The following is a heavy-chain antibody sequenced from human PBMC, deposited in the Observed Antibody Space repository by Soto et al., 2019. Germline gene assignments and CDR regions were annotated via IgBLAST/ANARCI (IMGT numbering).Heavy chain of an antibody. CDR1: GFTFSSYD. J-gene: IGHJ6*02. CDR3: AREKYCSSTSCYYGMDV. CDR2: IGTAGDT. D-gene: IGHD2-2*01. Sequence: QPGGSLRLSCAASGFTFSSYDMHWVRQATGKGLEWVSAIGTAGDTYYPGSVKGRFTISRENAKNSLYLQMNSLRAGDTAVYYCAREKYCSSTSCYYGMDVWGQGTTVTVSS. V-gene: IGHV3-13*01.